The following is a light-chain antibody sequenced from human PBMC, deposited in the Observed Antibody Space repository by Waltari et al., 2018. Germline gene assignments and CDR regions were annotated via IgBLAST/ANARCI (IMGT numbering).Light chain of an antibody. Sequence: QSVLTQSPSASGTPGQRVTISCSGSSSNIGSTTVNWYQQLPGTAPNLLIYNDTQRPAGVPERFSGSKSGTSASLAISGLQSEDEADYYCAAWDASLNGWVFGGGTTLTVL. J-gene: IGLJ3*02. CDR1: SSNIGSTT. CDR2: NDT. V-gene: IGLV1-44*01. CDR3: AAWDASLNGWV.